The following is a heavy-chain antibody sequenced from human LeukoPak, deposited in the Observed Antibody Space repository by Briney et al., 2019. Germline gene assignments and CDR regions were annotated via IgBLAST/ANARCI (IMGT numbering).Heavy chain of an antibody. V-gene: IGHV1-69*13. Sequence: SVKVSCKASGGTFSSYAISWVRQAPGQGLEWMGGIIPIFGTANYAQKFQGRVTITADESTSTAYMELSSLRSEDTAVYYCAREAEWDTAMVRFDYWGQGTLVTVSS. CDR1: GGTFSSYA. J-gene: IGHJ4*02. CDR3: AREAEWDTAMVRFDY. CDR2: IIPIFGTA. D-gene: IGHD5-18*01.